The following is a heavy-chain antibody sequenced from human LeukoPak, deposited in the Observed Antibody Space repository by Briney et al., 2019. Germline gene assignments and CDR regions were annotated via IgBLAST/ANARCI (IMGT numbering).Heavy chain of an antibody. V-gene: IGHV3-9*01. D-gene: IGHD2-15*01. J-gene: IGHJ4*02. CDR2: ISWNSGSI. CDR3: ARDKAGGSPSLDFDY. CDR1: GFTFDDYA. Sequence: GGSLRLSCAASGFTFDDYAMHWVRQAPGKGLEWVSGISWNSGSIGYADSVKGRFTISRDNSKNTLYLQMNSLRAEDTAVYYCARDKAGGSPSLDFDYWGQGTLVTVSS.